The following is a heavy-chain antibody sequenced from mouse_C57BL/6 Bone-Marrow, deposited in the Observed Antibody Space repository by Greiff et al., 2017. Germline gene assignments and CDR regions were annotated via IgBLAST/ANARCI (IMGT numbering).Heavy chain of an antibody. CDR2: INPSSGYT. CDR3: ARRGNYYAMDY. CDR1: GYTFTSYT. V-gene: IGHV1-4*01. J-gene: IGHJ4*01. Sequence: VKLVESGAELARPGASVKMSCKASGYTFTSYTMHWVKQRPGQGLEWIGYINPSSGYTKYNQKFKDKATLTADKSSSTAYMQLSSLTSEDSAVYYCARRGNYYAMDYWGQGTSVTVCS.